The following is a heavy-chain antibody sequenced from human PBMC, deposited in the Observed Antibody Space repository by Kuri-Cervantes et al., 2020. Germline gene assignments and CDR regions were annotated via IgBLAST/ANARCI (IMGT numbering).Heavy chain of an antibody. CDR3: ARGGWNYDSSGYKH. Sequence: GESLKISCAASGFTFSSYAMSWVRQAPGKGLEWVSAISGSGGSTYYADSVKGRFTISRDNAKNSLYLQMDSLRAEDTAVYYCARGGWNYDSSGYKHWGQGTLVTVSS. V-gene: IGHV3-23*01. CDR2: ISGSGGST. D-gene: IGHD3-22*01. CDR1: GFTFSSYA. J-gene: IGHJ4*02.